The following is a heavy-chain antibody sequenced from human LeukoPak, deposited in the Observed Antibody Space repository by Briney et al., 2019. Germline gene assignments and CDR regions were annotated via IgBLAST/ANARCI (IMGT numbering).Heavy chain of an antibody. D-gene: IGHD1-26*01. CDR3: ARSSGNYWAAPFDY. Sequence: GGSLRLSCTASGLTFTTYAMSWVRQAPGQGLEWVSGIRDNDFSTYYAHSVQGRVTISRDNSKNTVYLQMNSLRAEDTAIYYCARSSGNYWAAPFDYWGQGTLVTVSS. CDR1: GLTFTTYA. CDR2: IRDNDFST. J-gene: IGHJ4*02. V-gene: IGHV3-23*01.